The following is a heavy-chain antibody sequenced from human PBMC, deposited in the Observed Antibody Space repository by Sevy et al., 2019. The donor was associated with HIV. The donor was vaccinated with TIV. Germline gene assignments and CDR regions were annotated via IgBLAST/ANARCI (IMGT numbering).Heavy chain of an antibody. CDR3: ARDRVTYYYDSSGYYTSGYGMDV. CDR1: GFTVSDNH. V-gene: IGHV3-53*01. Sequence: GGSLRLSCTASGFTVSDNHMNWVRQAPGKGLEWVSVIYSSDRTDYADSGKGRFTVSRDNSKNTLYVQMNSLRAEDTAVYYCARDRVTYYYDSSGYYTSGYGMDVWGQGTTVTVSS. D-gene: IGHD3-22*01. CDR2: IYSSDRT. J-gene: IGHJ6*02.